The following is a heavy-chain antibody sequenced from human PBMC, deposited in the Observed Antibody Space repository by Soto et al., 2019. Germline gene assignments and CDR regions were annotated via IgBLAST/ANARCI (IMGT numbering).Heavy chain of an antibody. CDR1: GYTFTGYY. CDR2: INPNSGGT. V-gene: IGHV1-2*04. D-gene: IGHD2-2*02. CDR3: ARVGLAGEPAAIPYYYYMDV. Sequence: GASVKVSCKASGYTFTGYYMHWVRQAPGQGLEWMGWINPNSGGTNYAQKFQGWVTMTRDTSISTAYMELSRLRSDDTAVYYCARVGLAGEPAAIPYYYYMDVWGKGTTVTVSS. J-gene: IGHJ6*03.